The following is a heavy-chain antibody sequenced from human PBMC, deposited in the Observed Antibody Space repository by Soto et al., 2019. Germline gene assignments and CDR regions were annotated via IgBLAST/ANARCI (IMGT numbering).Heavy chain of an antibody. D-gene: IGHD4-17*01. CDR1: GGSIGSGGYY. V-gene: IGHV4-31*03. J-gene: IGHJ6*02. CDR2: IYYSGST. Sequence: SETLSLTCTVSGGSIGSGGYYWSWIRQHPGKGLEWIGYIYYSGSTYYNTSLKSRVTISVDTSKNQFSLKVNSVTAADTAVYYCARDRDYMDVWGQGTTVTVSS. CDR3: ARDRDYMDV.